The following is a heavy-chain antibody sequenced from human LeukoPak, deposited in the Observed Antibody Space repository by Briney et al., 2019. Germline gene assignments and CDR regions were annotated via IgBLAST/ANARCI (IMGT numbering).Heavy chain of an antibody. V-gene: IGHV3-30*19. CDR1: AFIFSSYG. CDR2: IQYDGSNK. J-gene: IGHJ6*03. CDR3: ARLREWEVQPFYYYYMDV. D-gene: IGHD1-26*01. Sequence: PGGSLRLSCAASAFIFSSYGMHWVRQAPGKGLEWVAYIQYDGSNKQYADSVKGRFSISRDSSKNVLYLQMNSLRAEDTAVYYCARLREWEVQPFYYYYMDVWGKGTTVTISS.